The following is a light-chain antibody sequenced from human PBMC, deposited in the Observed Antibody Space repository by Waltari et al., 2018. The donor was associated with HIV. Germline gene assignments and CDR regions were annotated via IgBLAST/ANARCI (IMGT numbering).Light chain of an antibody. CDR3: ATRGSSLSTMV. J-gene: IGLJ2*01. V-gene: IGLV1-51*01. CDR2: DNK. CDR1: SSNIRNNF. Sequence: QSVLSQPPTVSAAPAQKVTISCPGSSSNIRNNFVSWFQQLPGTAPKLFIYDNKRRPAGVHDRFSGSITGSTATLTMIRIQSGKEAAYYCATRGSSLSTMVFGGGTKLTVL.